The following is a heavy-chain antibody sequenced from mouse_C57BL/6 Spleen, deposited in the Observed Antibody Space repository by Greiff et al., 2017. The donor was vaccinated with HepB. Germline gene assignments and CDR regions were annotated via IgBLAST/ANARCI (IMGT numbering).Heavy chain of an antibody. CDR1: GFTFSDYG. CDR3: ARKSYYYGSPWYFDV. V-gene: IGHV5-17*01. CDR2: ISSGSSTI. J-gene: IGHJ1*03. Sequence: EVKLMESGGGLVKPGGSLKLSCAASGFTFSDYGMHWVRQAPEKGLEWVAYISSGSSTIYYADTVKGRFTISRDNAKNPLFLQMTSLRSEDTAMYYCARKSYYYGSPWYFDVWGTGTTVTVSS. D-gene: IGHD1-1*01.